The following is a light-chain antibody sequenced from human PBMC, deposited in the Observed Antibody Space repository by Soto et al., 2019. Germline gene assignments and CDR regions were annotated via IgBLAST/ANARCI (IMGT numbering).Light chain of an antibody. CDR3: QSYDTSLSAWV. V-gene: IGLV1-40*01. CDR2: GNS. Sequence: QSVLTQPPSVSGAPGQRVTISCTGSSSNIGAGYDVHWYQQLPGTAPKLLIYGNSNRPSGVPDRFSTSKSGTSASLAITGLQAEDEADYYCQSYDTSLSAWVFGGGTKVTVL. J-gene: IGLJ3*02. CDR1: SSNIGAGYD.